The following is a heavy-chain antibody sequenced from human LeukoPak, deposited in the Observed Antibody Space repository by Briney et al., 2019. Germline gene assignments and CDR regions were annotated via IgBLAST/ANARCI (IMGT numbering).Heavy chain of an antibody. CDR3: ARDTVGYYGSGSYNWFDP. D-gene: IGHD3-10*01. CDR1: GGSFSGYY. CDR2: INHSGST. V-gene: IGHV4-34*01. Sequence: SETLSLTCAVYGGSFSGYYWSWIRQPPGKGLEWIGEINHSGSTNYNPSLKSRVTISVDTSKNQFSLKLSSVTAADTAVYYCARDTVGYYGSGSYNWFDPWGQGTLVTVSS. J-gene: IGHJ5*02.